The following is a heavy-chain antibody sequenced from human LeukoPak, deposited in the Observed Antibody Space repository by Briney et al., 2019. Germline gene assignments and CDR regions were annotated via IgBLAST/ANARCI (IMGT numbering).Heavy chain of an antibody. Sequence: PGGSLRLSCAASGFTFSSYSMNWVRQAPGKGLEWVSSISSSSSYIYYADSVKGRFTISRDNAKNSLYLQMNSLRAEDTAVYYCARGRSVAGTGDYWGQGTLVTVSS. CDR2: ISSSSSYI. D-gene: IGHD6-19*01. V-gene: IGHV3-21*01. CDR3: ARGRSVAGTGDY. CDR1: GFTFSSYS. J-gene: IGHJ4*02.